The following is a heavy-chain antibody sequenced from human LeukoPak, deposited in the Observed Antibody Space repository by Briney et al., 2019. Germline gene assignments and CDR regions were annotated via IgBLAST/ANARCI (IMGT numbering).Heavy chain of an antibody. D-gene: IGHD3-10*01. CDR1: GFTFSSYA. CDR2: ISGSGGST. CDR3: ARDRGSTAVVRGVNHC. J-gene: IGHJ4*02. Sequence: GGSLRLSCVASGFTFSSYAMSWVRQAPGKGLEWVSAISGSGGSTYYADSVKGRFTISRDNAENSLYLQMSSLRAEDTAVYYCARDRGSTAVVRGVNHCWGQGTLVTVSS. V-gene: IGHV3-23*01.